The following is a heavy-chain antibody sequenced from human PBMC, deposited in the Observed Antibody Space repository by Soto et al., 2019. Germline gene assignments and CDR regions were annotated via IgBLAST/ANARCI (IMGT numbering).Heavy chain of an antibody. CDR3: AKATVGAFDI. D-gene: IGHD4-17*01. Sequence: SRRLSWSASGFTFSSYGMHWVRQAPGKGLEWVAFISYDGCNKYYADSVKGRFTISRDNSKNTLYLQMNSHRAEDTAVYYCAKATVGAFDIWGQGTMVTASS. J-gene: IGHJ3*02. V-gene: IGHV3-30*18. CDR2: ISYDGCNK. CDR1: GFTFSSYG.